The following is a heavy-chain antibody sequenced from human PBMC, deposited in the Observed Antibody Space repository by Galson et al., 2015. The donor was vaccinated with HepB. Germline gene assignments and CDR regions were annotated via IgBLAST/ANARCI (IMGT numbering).Heavy chain of an antibody. CDR1: GYTFTSYG. J-gene: IGHJ6*02. V-gene: IGHV1-18*01. CDR3: ARDSRLELRLNNYYYYGMDV. CDR2: ISGYDGST. Sequence: SVKASCKASGYTFTSYGISWLRQAPGQGLEWMGWISGYDGSTNYPQTLQGRVTMTTDTSTSTGYMELRSLRSDDTAIYYCARDSRLELRLNNYYYYGMDVWGQGTTVTVSS. D-gene: IGHD1-7*01.